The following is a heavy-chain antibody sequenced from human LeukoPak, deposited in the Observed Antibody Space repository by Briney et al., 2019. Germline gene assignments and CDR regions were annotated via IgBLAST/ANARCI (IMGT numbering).Heavy chain of an antibody. Sequence: SETLSLTCTVSGGSICSYYWSWIRQPPGKGLEWIGYIYYSGSTNYNPSLKSRVTISVDTSKNQFFLKLSSVTAADTAVYYCARVVKMATIAPIYYYYYGMDVWGQGTTVTVSS. CDR2: IYYSGST. CDR3: ARVVKMATIAPIYYYYYGMDV. CDR1: GGSICSYY. D-gene: IGHD5-24*01. V-gene: IGHV4-59*01. J-gene: IGHJ6*02.